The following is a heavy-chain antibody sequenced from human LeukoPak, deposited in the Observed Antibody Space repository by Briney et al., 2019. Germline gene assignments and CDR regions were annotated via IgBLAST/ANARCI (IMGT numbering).Heavy chain of an antibody. CDR2: IWHDASAD. CDR1: GVSFRTYG. CDR3: AKDHTGGWSGYFDY. Sequence: PGGSLRLSCAASGVSFRTYGVHWVRQAPGKGLEWVAVIWHDASADFYGDSVRGRFSISRDDSWNTVYLQMDSLRADDTALYYCAKDHTGGWSGYFDYWGQGTLVTVSS. V-gene: IGHV3-33*06. J-gene: IGHJ4*02. D-gene: IGHD6-19*01.